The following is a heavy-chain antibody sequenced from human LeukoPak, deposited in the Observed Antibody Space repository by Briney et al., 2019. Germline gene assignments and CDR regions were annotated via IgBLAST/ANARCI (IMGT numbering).Heavy chain of an antibody. J-gene: IGHJ4*02. Sequence: GGSLRLSCVGSGFMFSNYWMSWVRQAPGKGLEWVSAISGSGGSTYYADSVKGRFTISRDNSKNTLYLQMNSLRAEDTAVYYCAKIPYDSSGYYSFDYWGQGTLVTVSS. V-gene: IGHV3-23*01. CDR1: GFMFSNYW. CDR3: AKIPYDSSGYYSFDY. D-gene: IGHD3-22*01. CDR2: ISGSGGST.